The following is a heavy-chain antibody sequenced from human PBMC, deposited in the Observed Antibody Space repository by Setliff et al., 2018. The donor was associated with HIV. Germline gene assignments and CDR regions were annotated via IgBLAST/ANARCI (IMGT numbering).Heavy chain of an antibody. D-gene: IGHD6-13*01. CDR3: TKNLYSSRWSPLDY. CDR2: IASDVSKT. V-gene: IGHV3-30*02. J-gene: IGHJ4*02. CDR1: GFSFSTYT. Sequence: AGGSLRLSCAASGFSFSTYTMNWVRQAPGKGPEWVTFIASDVSKTHIADSVKGRFTISRDNSKNTLYPQMDSLRAEDTAVYYCTKNLYSSRWSPLDYWGQGTLVTVSS.